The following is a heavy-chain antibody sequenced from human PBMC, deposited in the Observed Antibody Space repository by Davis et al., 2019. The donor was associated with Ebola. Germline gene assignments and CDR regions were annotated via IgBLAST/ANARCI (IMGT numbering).Heavy chain of an antibody. D-gene: IGHD2-2*02. CDR2: MNPNSGNT. CDR1: GYTFTSYD. Sequence: ASVKVSCKASGYTFTSYDINWVRQATGQGLEWMGWMNPNSGNTGYAQKFQGRVTITRNTSISTAYMELSSLRSDDTAVYYCARGGCSSTSCYSFDYWGQGTLVTVSS. J-gene: IGHJ4*02. V-gene: IGHV1-8*03. CDR3: ARGGCSSTSCYSFDY.